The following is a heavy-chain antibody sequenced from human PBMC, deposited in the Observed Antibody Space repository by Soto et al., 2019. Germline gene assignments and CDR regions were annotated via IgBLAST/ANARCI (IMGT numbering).Heavy chain of an antibody. CDR3: AHRRKVDGLWYTFDY. Sequence: QITLKESGPTLVKPTQTLTLTCTFSGFSLSTIGMAVGWIRQPPGKALEWLALTYWDDDKHYSPSLQSRLTVTKDTSKNQVVLTMTNIDPVDTATYYCAHRRKVDGLWYTFDYWGQGTLVTVSS. D-gene: IGHD2-2*02. V-gene: IGHV2-5*02. J-gene: IGHJ4*02. CDR2: TYWDDDK. CDR1: GFSLSTIGMA.